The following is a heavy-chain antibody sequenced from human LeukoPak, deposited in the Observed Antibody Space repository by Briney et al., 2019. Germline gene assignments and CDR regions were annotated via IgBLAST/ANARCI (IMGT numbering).Heavy chain of an antibody. J-gene: IGHJ6*02. CDR1: VGSLSGFY. V-gene: IGHV4-59*01. CDR2: IYYTGSA. D-gene: IGHD3-16*01. Sequence: PSETLSLTCTVSVGSLSGFYWTWIRQPPGKGLEWIGQIYYTGSADYNPSLKSRITISVDTSKNQISLMVRSVTAADTAVYHCARFGVNYDMDVWGQGTTVTVSS. CDR3: ARFGVNYDMDV.